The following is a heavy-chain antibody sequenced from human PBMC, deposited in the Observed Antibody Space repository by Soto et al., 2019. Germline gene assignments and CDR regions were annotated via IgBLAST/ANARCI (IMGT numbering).Heavy chain of an antibody. Sequence: SLLLSCVCTGLNFDDFAMHWVRQAPGKGLEWVSGITWNSRVLAYADSVKGRFTISRDNARNSLYLQMDSLRDEDTALYYCAKGRYDFWSTYYFDSWGQGTLVTVSS. D-gene: IGHD3-3*01. V-gene: IGHV3-9*01. CDR2: ITWNSRVL. CDR1: GLNFDDFA. CDR3: AKGRYDFWSTYYFDS. J-gene: IGHJ4*02.